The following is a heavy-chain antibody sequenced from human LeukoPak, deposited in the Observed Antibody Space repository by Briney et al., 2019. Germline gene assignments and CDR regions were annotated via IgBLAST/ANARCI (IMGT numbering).Heavy chain of an antibody. V-gene: IGHV4-59*08. Sequence: PSETLSLTCTVSGGSISSYYWSWIRQPPGKGLEWIGYIYYSGSTNYNPSLKSRVTISVDTSKNQFSLKLSSVTAADTAVYYCASSPGYDILTGYSHGYFQHWGQGTLVTVSS. CDR2: IYYSGST. D-gene: IGHD3-9*01. CDR3: ASSPGYDILTGYSHGYFQH. J-gene: IGHJ1*01. CDR1: GGSISSYY.